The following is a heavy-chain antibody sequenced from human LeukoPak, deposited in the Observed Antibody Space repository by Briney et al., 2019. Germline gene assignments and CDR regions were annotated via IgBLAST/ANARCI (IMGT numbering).Heavy chain of an antibody. J-gene: IGHJ4*02. CDR2: IIPILGIA. CDR3: ARDAPLQAQDY. CDR1: GGTFSNYA. Sequence: ASVKVSCKASGGTFSNYAISWVRQAPGQGLEWMGRIIPILGIANYAQKFQGRVTITADKSTSTAYMEPSSLRSEDTAVYYCARDAPLQAQDYWGQGTLVTVSS. V-gene: IGHV1-69*04.